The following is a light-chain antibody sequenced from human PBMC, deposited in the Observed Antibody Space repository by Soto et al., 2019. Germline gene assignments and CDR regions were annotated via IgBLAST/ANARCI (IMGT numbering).Light chain of an antibody. CDR2: GAS. J-gene: IGKJ1*01. CDR1: QSVSNN. Sequence: ELVMTQSPATLSVSPGERATLSCRASQSVSNNLAWYQQKPGQAPRLLIYGASTRATGIPARFSGSGSGTEFTLTISSLLSEDFAVYYCQQYNNWPRTFGQGTKVESK. CDR3: QQYNNWPRT. V-gene: IGKV3-15*01.